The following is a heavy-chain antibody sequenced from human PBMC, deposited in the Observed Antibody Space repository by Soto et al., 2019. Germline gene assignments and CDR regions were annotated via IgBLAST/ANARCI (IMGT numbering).Heavy chain of an antibody. CDR1: GGSFSGYY. Sequence: PSETLSLTCAVYGGSFSGYYWSWIRQAPGKGLEWIGEINHSGSTNYNPSLKSRVTISVHTSKNQFSLKLSSVTAADTAVYYCARGLGYCSGGSCYSGILRGSSSGYGRAWFDPWGQGTLVTVSS. D-gene: IGHD2-15*01. CDR2: INHSGST. CDR3: ARGLGYCSGGSCYSGILRGSSSGYGRAWFDP. J-gene: IGHJ5*02. V-gene: IGHV4-34*01.